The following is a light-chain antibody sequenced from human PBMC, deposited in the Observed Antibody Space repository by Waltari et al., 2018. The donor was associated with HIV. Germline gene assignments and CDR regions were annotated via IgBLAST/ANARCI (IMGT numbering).Light chain of an antibody. CDR1: QSLAFRDGKSY. CDR2: QVS. CDR3: MQATSWPHT. J-gene: IGKJ2*01. Sequence: TQSPLSLSVTLRQPAAISCKSNQSLAFRDGKSYLFWYHQRPGHPPRRLLYQVSHRDSGVPGRITGSGSDTDFTLRISRVEAEDAGFYFCMQATSWPHTFGQRTELQI. V-gene: IGKV2-30*01.